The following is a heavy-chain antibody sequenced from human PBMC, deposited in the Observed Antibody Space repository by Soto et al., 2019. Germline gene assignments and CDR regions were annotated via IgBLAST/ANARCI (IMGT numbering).Heavy chain of an antibody. CDR3: ARGGYSSSWSSGGVGWFDP. CDR2: IYYSGST. D-gene: IGHD6-13*01. CDR1: GGSISSGGYY. V-gene: IGHV4-31*03. Sequence: QVQLQESGPGLVKPSQTLSLTCTVSGGSISSGGYYWSWIRQHPGKGLEWIGYIYYSGSTYYNPSLKSRVTISVDTSKNQFSLKLSSVTAADTAVYYCARGGYSSSWSSGGVGWFDPWGQGTLVTVSS. J-gene: IGHJ5*02.